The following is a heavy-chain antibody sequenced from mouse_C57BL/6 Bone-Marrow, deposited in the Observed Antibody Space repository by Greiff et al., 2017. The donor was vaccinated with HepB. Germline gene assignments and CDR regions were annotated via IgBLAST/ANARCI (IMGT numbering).Heavy chain of an antibody. CDR2: IDPSDSYT. CDR1: GYTFTSYW. CDR3: ARVQRSFAY. Sequence: QVQLQQSGAELVKPGASVKLSCKASGYTFTSYWMQWVKQRPGQGLEWIGEIDPSDSYTNYNQKFKGKATLTVDTSSSTAYMQLSSLTSEDSAVYYCARVQRSFAYWGQGTLVTVSA. J-gene: IGHJ3*01. V-gene: IGHV1-50*01.